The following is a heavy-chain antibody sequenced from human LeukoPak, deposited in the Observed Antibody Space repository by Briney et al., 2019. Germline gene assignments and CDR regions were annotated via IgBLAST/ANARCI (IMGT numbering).Heavy chain of an antibody. CDR2: ISSSSSYI. V-gene: IGHV3-21*01. Sequence: PGGSLRLSCAASGFTFSSYSMNWVRQAPGKGLEWVSSISSSSSYIYYADSVKGRFTISRDNAKNSLYLQMNSLRAEDTAVYYCARVYSTIFGVVRNWFDPWGQGTLVTVSS. J-gene: IGHJ5*02. CDR1: GFTFSSYS. D-gene: IGHD3-3*01. CDR3: ARVYSTIFGVVRNWFDP.